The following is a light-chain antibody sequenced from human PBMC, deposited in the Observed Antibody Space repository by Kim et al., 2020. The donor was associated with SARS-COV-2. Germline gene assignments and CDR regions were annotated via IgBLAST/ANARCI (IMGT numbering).Light chain of an antibody. CDR1: QSVSSY. Sequence: EIVLTQSPATLSLSPGERATLSCRASQSVSSYLAWYQQKPGQAPRLLIYDASNRATGIPARFSGSGSGTDFTLTISSLEPEDFAVYYCQQRSNWPSGGITFGQGTRLEIK. CDR2: DAS. CDR3: QQRSNWPSGGIT. J-gene: IGKJ5*01. V-gene: IGKV3-11*01.